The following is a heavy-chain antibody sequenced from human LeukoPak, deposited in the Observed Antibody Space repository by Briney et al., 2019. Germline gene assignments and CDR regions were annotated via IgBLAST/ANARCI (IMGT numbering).Heavy chain of an antibody. Sequence: SETLSLTCTVSGGSISSDYWSWIRQPPGKGLEWIGYIYYSGIANYNPSLKSRVTISVDTSKNQFSLKLSSVTAADTAVYYCARLHYDSSGYYYFDYWGQGTLVTVSS. CDR2: IYYSGIA. CDR1: GGSISSDY. CDR3: ARLHYDSSGYYYFDY. J-gene: IGHJ4*02. V-gene: IGHV4-59*08. D-gene: IGHD3-22*01.